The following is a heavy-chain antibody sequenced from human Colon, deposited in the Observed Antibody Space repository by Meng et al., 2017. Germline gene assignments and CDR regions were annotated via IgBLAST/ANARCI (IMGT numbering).Heavy chain of an antibody. J-gene: IGHJ4*02. CDR2: IYYTGST. V-gene: IGHV4-61*01. CDR3: ARGPLDY. CDR1: GGSVSSGSYY. Sequence: VAVPGPGTGPVRPWETLPLSGTVSGGSVSSGSYYWSCIRQPPGKGLEWIGYIYYTGSTNYNPSLKSRVTISVDTSKNQFSLKLSSVTAADTAVYYCARGPLDYWGQGTLVTVSS.